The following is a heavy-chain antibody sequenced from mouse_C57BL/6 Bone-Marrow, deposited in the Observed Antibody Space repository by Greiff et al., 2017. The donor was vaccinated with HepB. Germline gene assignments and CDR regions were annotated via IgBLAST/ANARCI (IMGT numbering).Heavy chain of an antibody. V-gene: IGHV1-15*01. CDR2: IDPETGGT. Sequence: VQLQQSGAELVRPGASVTLSCKASGYTFTDYEMHWVKQTPVHGLEWIGAIDPETGGTAYNQKFKGKAILTADKSSSTAYMELRSLTSEDSAVYYCTRSLANWDVWFAYWGQGTLVTVSA. CDR1: GYTFTDYE. D-gene: IGHD4-1*01. J-gene: IGHJ3*01. CDR3: TRSLANWDVWFAY.